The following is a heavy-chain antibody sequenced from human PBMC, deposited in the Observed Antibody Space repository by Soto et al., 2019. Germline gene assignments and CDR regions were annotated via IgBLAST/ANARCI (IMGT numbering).Heavy chain of an antibody. CDR1: GGTFSSYA. J-gene: IGHJ6*02. CDR2: IIPIFGTA. CDR3: ARASKVAATPLGMDV. V-gene: IGHV1-69*13. Sequence: SVKVSCKASGGTFSSYAISWVRQAPGQGLEWMGGIIPIFGTANYAQKFQGRVAITADESTSTAYMELSSLRSEDTAVYYCARASKVAATPLGMDVWGQGTTVTVSS. D-gene: IGHD2-15*01.